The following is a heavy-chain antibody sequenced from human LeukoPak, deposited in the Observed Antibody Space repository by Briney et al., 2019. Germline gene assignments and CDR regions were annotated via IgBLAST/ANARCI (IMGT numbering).Heavy chain of an antibody. J-gene: IGHJ6*03. CDR3: ARGKGGPPRDRSGYYYPPVYYYYYYMDV. CDR2: INHSGST. Sequence: SETLSLTCAVYGGSFSGYYWSWIRQPPGKGLEWIGEINHSGSTNYNPSLKSRVTISVDTSKNQFSLKLSSVTAADTAVYYCARGKGGPPRDRSGYYYPPVYYYYYYMDVWGKGTTVTVSS. CDR1: GGSFSGYY. V-gene: IGHV4-34*01. D-gene: IGHD3-22*01.